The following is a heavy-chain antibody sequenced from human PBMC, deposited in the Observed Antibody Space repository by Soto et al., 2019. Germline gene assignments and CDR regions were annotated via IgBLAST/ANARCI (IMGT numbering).Heavy chain of an antibody. CDR2: IKQDGSEK. Sequence: PGGSLRLSCAASGFTFSSYWMSWVRQAPGKGLEWVANIKQDGSEKYYVDSVKGRFTISRDNAKNSLYLQMNSLRAEDTAVYYCAREVYDFWSGYYYYYYGMDVWGQGTTVTSP. CDR3: AREVYDFWSGYYYYYYGMDV. CDR1: GFTFSSYW. D-gene: IGHD3-3*01. V-gene: IGHV3-7*01. J-gene: IGHJ6*02.